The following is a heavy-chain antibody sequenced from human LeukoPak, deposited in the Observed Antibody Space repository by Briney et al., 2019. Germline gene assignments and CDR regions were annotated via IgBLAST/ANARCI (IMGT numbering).Heavy chain of an antibody. V-gene: IGHV5-51*01. J-gene: IGHJ4*02. Sequence: GESLKISCKGSGYSFNTYWIGWVRQMPGKGLEWMGIIYPGDSDTKYSPSFQGQVTMTRDTSISTAYMELSRLRSDDTAMYYCARDRLVGTSSFVDYWGQGTLVTVSS. CDR1: GYSFNTYW. D-gene: IGHD1-26*01. CDR3: ARDRLVGTSSFVDY. CDR2: IYPGDSDT.